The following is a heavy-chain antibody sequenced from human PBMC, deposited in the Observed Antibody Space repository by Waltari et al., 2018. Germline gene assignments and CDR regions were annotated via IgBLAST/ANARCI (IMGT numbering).Heavy chain of an antibody. CDR3: ARSIAARRRHNWFDP. CDR2: MNPNSGNT. V-gene: IGHV1-8*01. CDR1: GYTFTSYD. D-gene: IGHD6-6*01. J-gene: IGHJ5*02. Sequence: QVQLVQSGAEVKKPGASVKVSCTASGYTFTSYDINWVRQPTGQGLAWMGWMNPNSGNTGYAQKFQCRVTMTRNTSISTAYMELSSLRSEDTAVYYCARSIAARRRHNWFDPWGQGTLVTVSS.